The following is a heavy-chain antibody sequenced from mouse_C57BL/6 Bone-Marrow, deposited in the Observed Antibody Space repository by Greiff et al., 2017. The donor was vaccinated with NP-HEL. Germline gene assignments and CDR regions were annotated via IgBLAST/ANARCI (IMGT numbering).Heavy chain of an antibody. D-gene: IGHD1-1*01. Sequence: VQLQQSGTELVKPGASVKLSCKASGYTFTSYWMHWVKQRPGQGLEWIGNINPSNGGTNYNEKFKSKATLTVDKSSSTAYMQLSSLTSEDSAVYYCARSPPLYDYDHYCDGWGKGTTLTVAS. J-gene: IGHJ2*01. CDR3: ARSPPLYDYDHYCDG. V-gene: IGHV1-53*01. CDR1: GYTFTSYW. CDR2: INPSNGGT.